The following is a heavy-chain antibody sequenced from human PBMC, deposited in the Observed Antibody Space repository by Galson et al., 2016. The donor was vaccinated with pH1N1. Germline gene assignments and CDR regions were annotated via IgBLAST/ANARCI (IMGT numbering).Heavy chain of an antibody. Sequence: SLRLSCAASGFTFRTYAMHWVRQAPGKGLEYVSGINNLGGSTYYANSVKGRFTISRDNAKNTLYLQMGSLRPEDMAVYYCARVRHEWELGGNYFDYWGQGTLVTVSS. CDR2: INNLGGST. CDR3: ARVRHEWELGGNYFDY. D-gene: IGHD1-26*01. CDR1: GFTFRTYA. J-gene: IGHJ4*02. V-gene: IGHV3-64*01.